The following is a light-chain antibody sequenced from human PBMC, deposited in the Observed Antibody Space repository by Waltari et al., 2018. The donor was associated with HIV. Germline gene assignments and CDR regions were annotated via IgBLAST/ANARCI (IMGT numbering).Light chain of an antibody. Sequence: QSALTQPRSVSGSPGQSVTISCTGTASDIGYFDYVSWYPQYPGKAPQVLIHEVFPRPSGVPYRFTAAKSGITASLTISGLQDEDEADYYCCSYAGTYTYVFGSGTTVTVL. V-gene: IGLV2-11*01. CDR1: ASDIGYFDY. J-gene: IGLJ1*01. CDR3: CSYAGTYTYV. CDR2: EVF.